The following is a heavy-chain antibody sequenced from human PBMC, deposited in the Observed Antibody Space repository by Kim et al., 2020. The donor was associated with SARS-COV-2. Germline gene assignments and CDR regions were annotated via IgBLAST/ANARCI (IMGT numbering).Heavy chain of an antibody. CDR2: IKSKADGGTT. J-gene: IGHJ6*02. V-gene: IGHV3-15*01. Sequence: WGSLRLSCAASGFVFRNAWMSWVRQAPGEGLEWVGRIKSKADGGTTDYAAPVKGRFTVSRDDSKDTLYLQMNSLKTEDTAVYYCTTEWYYYNSSGYYWGNYYGIDVWGQGTTVTVSS. D-gene: IGHD3-22*01. CDR3: TTEWYYYNSSGYYWGNYYGIDV. CDR1: GFVFRNAW.